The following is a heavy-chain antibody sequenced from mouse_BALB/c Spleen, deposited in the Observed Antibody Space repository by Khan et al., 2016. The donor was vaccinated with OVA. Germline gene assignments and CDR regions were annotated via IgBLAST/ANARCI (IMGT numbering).Heavy chain of an antibody. CDR3: ARGLGSTFDY. V-gene: IGHV5-6-5*01. CDR2: ISSADSI. Sequence: EVKLEESGGGLVKPGGSLKLSCAASGFTFSSYTMSWVRQTPEKRLEWVASISSADSIYYPDSVKGRFTISRDNDGNSLYLQMRSLRSEDTAMYYCARGLGSTFDYWGQGTTLTVSS. D-gene: IGHD2-1*01. J-gene: IGHJ2*01. CDR1: GFTFSSYT.